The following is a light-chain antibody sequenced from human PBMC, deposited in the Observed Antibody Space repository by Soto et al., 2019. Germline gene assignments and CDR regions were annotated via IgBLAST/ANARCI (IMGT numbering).Light chain of an antibody. CDR1: QSVSSN. CDR2: GAS. Sequence: EIVMTQSPATLSVSPGERATLSCRASQSVSSNLACYQQKPCQAPRLLIYGASTRATGIPARFSGSGSGTEFTHTISSLQSEDFAVYYWQQYNNWPPYTFGQGTKLEIK. CDR3: QQYNNWPPYT. J-gene: IGKJ2*01. V-gene: IGKV3-15*01.